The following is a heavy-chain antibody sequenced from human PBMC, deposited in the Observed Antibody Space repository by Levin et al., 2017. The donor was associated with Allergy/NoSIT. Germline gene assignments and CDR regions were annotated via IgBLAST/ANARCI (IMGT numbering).Heavy chain of an antibody. CDR1: GGSISSGGYS. J-gene: IGHJ4*02. Sequence: SSETLSLTCAVSGGSISSGGYSWSWIRQPPGKGLEWIGYIYHSGSTYYNPSLKSRVTISVDRSKNQFSLKLSSVTAADTAVYYCARGRVGAIAAAGRTGFDYWGQGTLVTVSS. V-gene: IGHV4-30-2*01. CDR2: IYHSGST. CDR3: ARGRVGAIAAAGRTGFDY. D-gene: IGHD6-13*01.